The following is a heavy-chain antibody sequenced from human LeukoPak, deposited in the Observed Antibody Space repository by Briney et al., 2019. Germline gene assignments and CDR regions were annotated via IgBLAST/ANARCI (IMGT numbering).Heavy chain of an antibody. Sequence: AASVKVSCKASGYTFTSYGISWVRQAPGQGLEWMGWISAYNGNTNYAQKLQGRVTMTTDTSTSTAYMELRSLRSDDTAVYYCARTSYDSSGYGRYYFDYWGQGTLVTVSS. D-gene: IGHD3-22*01. CDR2: ISAYNGNT. J-gene: IGHJ4*02. CDR1: GYTFTSYG. CDR3: ARTSYDSSGYGRYYFDY. V-gene: IGHV1-18*01.